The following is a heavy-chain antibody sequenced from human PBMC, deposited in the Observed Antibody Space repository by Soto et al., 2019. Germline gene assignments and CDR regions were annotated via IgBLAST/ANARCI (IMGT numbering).Heavy chain of an antibody. Sequence: LSLTCTVSGGSISSYYWSWIRQPPGKGLEWIGYIYYSGSTNYNPSLKSRVTISVDTSKNQFSLKLSSVTAADTAVYYCARGVVVAAGFFDYWGQGTLVTVSS. CDR1: GGSISSYY. D-gene: IGHD2-15*01. V-gene: IGHV4-59*01. J-gene: IGHJ4*02. CDR3: ARGVVVAAGFFDY. CDR2: IYYSGST.